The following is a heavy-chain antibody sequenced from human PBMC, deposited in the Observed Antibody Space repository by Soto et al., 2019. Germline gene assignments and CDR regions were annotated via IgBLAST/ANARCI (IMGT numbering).Heavy chain of an antibody. CDR2: ISGSGGST. CDR1: GFTFSSYA. Sequence: PGGSLRLSCAASGFTFSSYAMSWVRQAPGKGLEWVSAISGSGGSTYYADSVKGRFTISRDNSKNTLYLQMNSLRAEDTAVYYCAKGSPDIVVVVAAVGWFDPWGQGTLVTVSS. J-gene: IGHJ5*02. D-gene: IGHD2-15*01. CDR3: AKGSPDIVVVVAAVGWFDP. V-gene: IGHV3-23*01.